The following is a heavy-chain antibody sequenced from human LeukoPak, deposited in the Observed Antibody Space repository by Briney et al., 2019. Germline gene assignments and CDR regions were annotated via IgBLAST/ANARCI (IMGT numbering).Heavy chain of an antibody. J-gene: IGHJ3*02. V-gene: IGHV4-31*03. CDR1: GGSISSGGYY. CDR3: ARAPHCSSTSCYHDAFDI. CDR2: IYYSGST. Sequence: SETLPLTCTVSGGSISSGGYYWSWIRQHPGKGLEWIGYIYYSGSTYYNPSLKSRVTISVDTSKNQFSLKLSSVTAADTAVYYCARAPHCSSTSCYHDAFDIWGQGTMVTVSS. D-gene: IGHD2-2*01.